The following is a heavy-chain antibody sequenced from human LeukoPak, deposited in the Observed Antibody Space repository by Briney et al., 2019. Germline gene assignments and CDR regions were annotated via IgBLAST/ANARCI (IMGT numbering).Heavy chain of an antibody. V-gene: IGHV4-59*01. CDR2: MYYSGST. J-gene: IGHJ6*03. D-gene: IGHD6-25*01. Sequence: SETLSLTCTVSGDSISSYYWSWIRQPPGKGLEWIGYMYYSGSTNYNPSLKSRVTISVDTSKNQFSLKLSSVTAADTAVYYCARETSQKRAHYMDVWGKGTTVTISS. CDR3: ARETSQKRAHYMDV. CDR1: GDSISSYY.